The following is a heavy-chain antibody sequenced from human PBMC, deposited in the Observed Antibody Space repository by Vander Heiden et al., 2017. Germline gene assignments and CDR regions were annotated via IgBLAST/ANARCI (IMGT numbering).Heavy chain of an antibody. D-gene: IGHD3-10*01. CDR2: ISSSSSYI. CDR1: GFTFSSYS. Sequence: EVQLVESGGGLVKPGGSLRLSCAASGFTFSSYSMNWVRQAPGKGLEWVSSISSSSSYIYYADSVKGRFTISRDNAKNSLYLQMNSLRAEDTAVYYCARDLRLWFGELKDYWGQGTLVTVSS. CDR3: ARDLRLWFGELKDY. J-gene: IGHJ4*02. V-gene: IGHV3-21*01.